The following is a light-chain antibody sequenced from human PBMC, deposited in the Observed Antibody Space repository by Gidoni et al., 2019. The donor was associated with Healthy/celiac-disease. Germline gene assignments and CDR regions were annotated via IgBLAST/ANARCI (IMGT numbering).Light chain of an antibody. CDR1: QSISSY. CDR3: QQSYSTLIT. J-gene: IGKJ5*01. Sequence: DIPMTQSPSSLSASVGDRVTITCRASQSISSYLNWYQQKPGKAPKLLNYAASSLQSGVPSRFSGSGSGTDFTLTISSLQPEDFATYYCQQSYSTLITFXQXTRLEIK. V-gene: IGKV1-39*01. CDR2: AAS.